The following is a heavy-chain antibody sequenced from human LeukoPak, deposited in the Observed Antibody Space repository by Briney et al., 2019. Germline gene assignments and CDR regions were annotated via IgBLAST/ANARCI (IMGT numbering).Heavy chain of an antibody. V-gene: IGHV4-61*09. CDR1: GGSISSGSYF. CDR2: IYTSGST. CDR3: ASEYSSSTWAFDI. Sequence: SETLSLTCTVSGGSISSGSYFWSWIRQPAGKGLEWIGHIYTSGSTNYNPSLKSRVTISVDTSKNQFSLKLSAVTAADTAVYYCASEYSSSTWAFDIWGRGTMVAVSS. D-gene: IGHD6-6*01. J-gene: IGHJ3*02.